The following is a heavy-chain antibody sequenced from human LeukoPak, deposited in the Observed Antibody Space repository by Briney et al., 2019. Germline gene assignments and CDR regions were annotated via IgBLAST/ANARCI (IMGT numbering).Heavy chain of an antibody. D-gene: IGHD6-19*01. CDR1: GFTFSSYE. Sequence: PGGSLRLSCAASGFTFSSYEMNWVRQAPGKGLEWVSYISSTGTTIYYADSVKGRFTISRDNAKNSLYPQMNSLRAEDTAVYYCARGQWLPKYYFDCWGQGTLVTVSS. J-gene: IGHJ4*02. CDR3: ARGQWLPKYYFDC. CDR2: ISSTGTTI. V-gene: IGHV3-48*03.